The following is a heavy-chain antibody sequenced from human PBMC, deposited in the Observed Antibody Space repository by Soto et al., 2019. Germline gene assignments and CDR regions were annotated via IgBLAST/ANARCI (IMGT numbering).Heavy chain of an antibody. Sequence: EVQLLESGGDLVQPGGSLRLSCAAAGFTFNNYAMSWVRQAPGKGLEWVSTVSDSGGSTYYADSVKGRFTISRDNSKNTLYLQMNSPRAEDTAVYYCAKERSNFDYWGHGTLVTVSS. CDR2: VSDSGGST. V-gene: IGHV3-23*01. J-gene: IGHJ4*01. CDR1: GFTFNNYA. CDR3: AKERSNFDY.